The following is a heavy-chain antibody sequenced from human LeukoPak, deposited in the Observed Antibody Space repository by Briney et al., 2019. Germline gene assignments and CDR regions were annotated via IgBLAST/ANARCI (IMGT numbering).Heavy chain of an antibody. Sequence: SETLSLTCAVYGGSFSGYYWSWVRQPPRKGLEWIGEISHSRGTNYNPSLKSRVTISVDTSKNQFSLNLSSVTAADTAVYYCARAGRSGGMYWGQGTLVTVSS. D-gene: IGHD2-15*01. CDR2: ISHSRGT. CDR1: GGSFSGYY. V-gene: IGHV4-34*01. CDR3: ARAGRSGGMY. J-gene: IGHJ4*02.